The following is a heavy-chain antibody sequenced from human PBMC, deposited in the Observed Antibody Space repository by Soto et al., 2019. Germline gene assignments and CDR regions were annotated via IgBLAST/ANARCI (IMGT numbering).Heavy chain of an antibody. CDR2: ISGSGGST. Sequence: EVQLLESGGGLVQPGGSLRLSCAASGFTFSSYAMSWVRQAPGKGLEWVSAISGSGGSTYYADSVKGRFTISRDNSKNTLYLQMNSLRDEDTAVYYCAKDPDYDIVTGYYVPTDYWGQGTLVTVSS. J-gene: IGHJ4*02. D-gene: IGHD3-9*01. CDR3: AKDPDYDIVTGYYVPTDY. V-gene: IGHV3-23*01. CDR1: GFTFSSYA.